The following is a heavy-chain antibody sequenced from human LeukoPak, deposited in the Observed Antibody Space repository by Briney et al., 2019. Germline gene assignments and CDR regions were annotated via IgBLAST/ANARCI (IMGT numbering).Heavy chain of an antibody. V-gene: IGHV4-59*12. CDR2: IYYSGST. J-gene: IGHJ4*02. D-gene: IGHD3-16*02. CDR3: ARGGVDYVWGSYRYPYYFDY. CDR1: GGSISSYY. Sequence: SETLSLTCTVSGGSISSYYWSWIRQPPGKGLEWIGYIYYSGSTNYNPSLKSRVTISVDTSKNQFSLKLSSVTAADTAVYYCARGGVDYVWGSYRYPYYFDYWGQGTLVTVSS.